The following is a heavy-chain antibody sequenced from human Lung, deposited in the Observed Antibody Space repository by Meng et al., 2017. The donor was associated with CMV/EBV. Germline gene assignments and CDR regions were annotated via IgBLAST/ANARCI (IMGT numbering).Heavy chain of an antibody. D-gene: IGHD2-2*01. CDR1: GGPLNSGNYY. CDR2: IFYSGSP. Sequence: SXPLSLXCTVSGGPLNSGNYYWNWIRQPPGKGLEWIGYIFYSGSPYYNPSLESRVTISVDTSKNQFSLRLTSLTAADTAIYYCARGPSRPHFDYSAQGPLVTVSS. V-gene: IGHV4-30-4*02. J-gene: IGHJ4*02. CDR3: ARGPSRPHFDY.